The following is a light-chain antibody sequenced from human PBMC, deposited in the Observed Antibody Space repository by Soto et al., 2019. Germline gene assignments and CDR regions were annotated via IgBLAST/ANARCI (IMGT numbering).Light chain of an antibody. CDR2: DAS. J-gene: IGKJ3*01. V-gene: IGKV3-11*01. CDR3: QQRSNWPPFT. Sequence: EIVLTQSPATLSLSAGERATLSCRASQSIRNYLAWYQQKPGQAPRLLIYDASNRATGVPARFSGSGSGTDFTLTISSLEPEDFAIYYCQQRSNWPPFTFGPGTKVDIK. CDR1: QSIRNY.